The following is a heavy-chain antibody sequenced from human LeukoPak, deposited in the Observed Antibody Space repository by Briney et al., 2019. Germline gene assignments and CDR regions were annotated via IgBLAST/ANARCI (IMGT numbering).Heavy chain of an antibody. CDR2: IRYDGSNR. Sequence: SSAAPGFTFSTMGIHWVRQAPGRGLEWLAFIRYDGSNRFYADSVKGRFTISRDNSKNTVFLQMNSLRTEDTAVYYCAKDQSGTFRDYWGQGTLVTVSS. CDR3: AKDQSGTFRDY. J-gene: IGHJ4*02. V-gene: IGHV3-30*02. CDR1: GFTFSTMG. D-gene: IGHD1-26*01.